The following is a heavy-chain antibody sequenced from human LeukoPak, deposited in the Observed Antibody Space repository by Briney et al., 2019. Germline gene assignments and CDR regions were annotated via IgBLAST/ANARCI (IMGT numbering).Heavy chain of an antibody. V-gene: IGHV4-30-4*01. CDR2: IYYSGIA. CDR1: GGSISSGDYY. CDR3: ARAVQASLQPRFDP. Sequence: SETLSLTCTVSGGSISSGDYYWSWIRQPPGKGLEWIGYIYYSGIAYYHPSLKSRVSISVETSKNRFSLNLNFVTAADTGVYFCARAVQASLQPRFDPWGLGTLVTVSS. J-gene: IGHJ5*02. D-gene: IGHD3-16*02.